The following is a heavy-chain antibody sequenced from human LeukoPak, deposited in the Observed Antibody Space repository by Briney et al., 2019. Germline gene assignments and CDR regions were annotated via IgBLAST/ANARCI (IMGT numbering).Heavy chain of an antibody. CDR1: GYSISSGYY. D-gene: IGHD3-3*01. CDR2: IYHSGST. CDR3: TSLGVNYDFWSGYDAAPEIIDY. V-gene: IGHV4-38-2*02. J-gene: IGHJ4*02. Sequence: SETLSLTCTVSGYSISSGYYWGWIRQPPGKGLEWIGSIYHSGSTYYNPSLKSRVTISVDTSKNQFSLKLSSVTAADMAVYYCTSLGVNYDFWSGYDAAPEIIDYWGQGTLVTVSS.